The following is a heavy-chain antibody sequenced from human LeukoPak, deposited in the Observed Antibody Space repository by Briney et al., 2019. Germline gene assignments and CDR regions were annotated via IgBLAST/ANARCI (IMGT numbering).Heavy chain of an antibody. J-gene: IGHJ3*02. CDR3: ARRASLEI. Sequence: ASVKVSCKASGYTFSSYVISWVRQAPGQGLEWMGWINAYNGNTKYAQKVQGRVTMTTDTSTSTAYMEVRSLRSDDTAVYYCARRASLEIWGQGTMVTVSS. CDR2: INAYNGNT. CDR1: GYTFSSYV. D-gene: IGHD3-16*02. V-gene: IGHV1-18*01.